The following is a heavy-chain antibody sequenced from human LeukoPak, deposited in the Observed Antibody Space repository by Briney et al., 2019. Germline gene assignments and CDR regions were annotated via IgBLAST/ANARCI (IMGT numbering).Heavy chain of an antibody. CDR2: ISSSSSYI. J-gene: IGHJ4*02. CDR3: ARDHRRYYDSSGYRDY. D-gene: IGHD3-22*01. Sequence: GGSLRLTCAASGFTFSSYSMNWVRQAPGKGLECVSSISSSSSYIYYADSVKGRFTISRDNAKNSLYLQMNSLRAEDTAVYYCARDHRRYYDSSGYRDYWGQGTLVTVSS. CDR1: GFTFSSYS. V-gene: IGHV3-21*01.